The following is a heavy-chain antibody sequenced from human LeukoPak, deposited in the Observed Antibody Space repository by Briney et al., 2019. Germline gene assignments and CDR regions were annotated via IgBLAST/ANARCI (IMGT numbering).Heavy chain of an antibody. V-gene: IGHV3-21*01. Sequence: PGGSLRLSCAASGFTFSDYSMNWVRQAPGKGLEWVSSISSSSSYIYYADSVKGRFTISRDNAKNSLYLQMNSLRAEDTAVYYCARALRAVRYFDWLLPDSRDAFDIWGQGTMITVSS. CDR2: ISSSSSYI. CDR1: GFTFSDYS. J-gene: IGHJ3*02. D-gene: IGHD3-9*01. CDR3: ARALRAVRYFDWLLPDSRDAFDI.